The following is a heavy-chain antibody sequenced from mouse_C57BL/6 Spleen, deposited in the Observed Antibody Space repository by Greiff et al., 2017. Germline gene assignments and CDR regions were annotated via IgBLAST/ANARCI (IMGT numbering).Heavy chain of an antibody. CDR3: AIEAAQTRVDY. V-gene: IGHV1-74*01. Sequence: QVQLKQPGAELVKPGASVKVSCKASGYTFTSYWMHWVKQRPGQGLEWIGRIHPSDSDTNYNQKFKGKATLTVDKSSSTAYMQLSSLTSEDSAVYYCAIEAAQTRVDYWGQGTTLTVSS. CDR1: GYTFTSYW. CDR2: IHPSDSDT. J-gene: IGHJ2*01. D-gene: IGHD3-2*02.